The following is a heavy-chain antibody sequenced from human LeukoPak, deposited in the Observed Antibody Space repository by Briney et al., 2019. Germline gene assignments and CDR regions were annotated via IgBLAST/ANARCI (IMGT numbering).Heavy chain of an antibody. Sequence: GGSLRLSCAASGFTFSSYAMSWVRQAPGKGLEWVSAISGSGGSTYYADSVKGRFTISRDNSKNTLYLQMNSLRAEDTAVYYCAKSDTCDLLRPGYFDYWGQGTLVTVSS. CDR2: ISGSGGST. CDR1: GFTFSSYA. J-gene: IGHJ4*02. CDR3: AKSDTCDLLRPGYFDY. V-gene: IGHV3-23*01. D-gene: IGHD3-10*01.